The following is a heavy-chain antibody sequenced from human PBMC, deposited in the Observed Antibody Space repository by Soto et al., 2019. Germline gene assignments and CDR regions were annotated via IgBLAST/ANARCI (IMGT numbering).Heavy chain of an antibody. CDR3: AREDTAADFDY. CDR2: INAGNDNT. CDR1: GYTFTSYA. D-gene: IGHD5-18*01. V-gene: IGHV1-3*01. Sequence: QVQLVQSGAEVKKPGASVKVSCKASGYTFTSYAMHWVRQAPGQRLEWMGWINAGNDNTKYSQKFQGRVTITRDTSASTAYMELSSLRSEDTAVYYCAREDTAADFDYWGQGTLVTVSS. J-gene: IGHJ4*02.